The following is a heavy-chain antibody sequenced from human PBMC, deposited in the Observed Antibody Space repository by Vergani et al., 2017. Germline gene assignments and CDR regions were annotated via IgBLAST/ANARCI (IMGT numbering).Heavy chain of an antibody. Sequence: EVQLVESGGGLVKPGGSLRLSCAASGFTFSSYSMNWVRQAPGKGLEWVSSISSSSSYIYYADSVKGRFTISRDNAKNSLYLQMNSLRAEDTAVYYCARVRLGGYYCGMDVWGQGTTVTVSS. J-gene: IGHJ6*02. D-gene: IGHD2-15*01. V-gene: IGHV3-21*01. CDR1: GFTFSSYS. CDR2: ISSSSSYI. CDR3: ARVRLGGYYCGMDV.